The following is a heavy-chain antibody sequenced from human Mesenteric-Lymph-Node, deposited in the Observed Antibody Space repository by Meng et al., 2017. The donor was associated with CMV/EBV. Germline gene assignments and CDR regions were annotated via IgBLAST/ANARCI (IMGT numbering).Heavy chain of an antibody. D-gene: IGHD6-19*01. CDR2: IKQDGSEK. CDR3: VRQLLAVAGNRPFDY. Sequence: SGFTFSSYWMTWVRQAPGKGLEWVANIKQDGSEKYYVDSVKGRLTISRDNAKNSLYLQMNSLRVEDTAVYYCVRQLLAVAGNRPFDYWGQGTLVTVSS. J-gene: IGHJ4*02. CDR1: GFTFSSYW. V-gene: IGHV3-7*01.